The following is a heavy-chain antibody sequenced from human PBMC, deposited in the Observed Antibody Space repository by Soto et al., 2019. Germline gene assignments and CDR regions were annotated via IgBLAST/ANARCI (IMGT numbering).Heavy chain of an antibody. V-gene: IGHV1-69*01. J-gene: IGHJ4*02. CDR2: IIPIFGTA. Sequence: QVQLVQSGAEVKKPGSSVKVSCKASGGTFSSYAIDWVRQAPGQGFEWMGGIIPIFGTANYAQKFQGRITITADESTSTAYMELRSLRSEDTAMYYCARGVHYDTSCYYYFYWGQGTLVTVSS. D-gene: IGHD3-22*01. CDR3: ARGVHYDTSCYYYFY. CDR1: GGTFSSYA.